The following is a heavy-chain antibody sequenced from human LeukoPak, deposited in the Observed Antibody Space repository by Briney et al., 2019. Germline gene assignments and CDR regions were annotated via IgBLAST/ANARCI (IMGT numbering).Heavy chain of an antibody. CDR2: IRYDGSNK. CDR1: GFTLRTYG. J-gene: IGHJ4*02. CDR3: AREWMALVNFDY. D-gene: IGHD4-23*01. V-gene: IGHV3-30*02. Sequence: GDSLRLSCAASGFTLRTYGMHSVRHAPGKGLEWVAFIRYDGSNKYYADSVKGRFTISRDNAKNTMYLQMNSLRGEDTGVYYCAREWMALVNFDYWGQGTLVTVSS.